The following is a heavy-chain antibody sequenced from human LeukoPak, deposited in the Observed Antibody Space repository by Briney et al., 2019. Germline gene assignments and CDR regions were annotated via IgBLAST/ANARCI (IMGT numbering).Heavy chain of an antibody. J-gene: IGHJ5*02. Sequence: SVKVSCKASGGTFSSYAISWVRQAPGQGLEWMGGIIPIFGTANYAQKFQGRVTITRDTSASTAYMELSSLRSEDTAVYYCARQVCGSCYSDWFDPWGQGTLVTVSS. CDR2: IIPIFGTA. V-gene: IGHV1-69*05. CDR3: ARQVCGSCYSDWFDP. CDR1: GGTFSSYA. D-gene: IGHD2-15*01.